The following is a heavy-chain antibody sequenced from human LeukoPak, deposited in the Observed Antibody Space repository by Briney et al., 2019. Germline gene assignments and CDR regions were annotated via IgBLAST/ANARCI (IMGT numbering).Heavy chain of an antibody. V-gene: IGHV4-39*07. Sequence: PSETLSLTCTVSGGSISSSSYYWGWIRQPPGKGLEWIGSFYYSGSTYYNPSLKSRVTISVDTSKNQFSLKLSSVTAADTAVYYCARDLVDTVMSHLVLFDYWGQGTLVTVSS. CDR2: FYYSGST. CDR1: GGSISSSSYY. D-gene: IGHD5-18*01. CDR3: ARDLVDTVMSHLVLFDY. J-gene: IGHJ4*02.